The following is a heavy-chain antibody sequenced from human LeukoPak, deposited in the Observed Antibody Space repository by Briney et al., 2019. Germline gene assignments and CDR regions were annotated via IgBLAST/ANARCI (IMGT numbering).Heavy chain of an antibody. CDR3: TSHYYDSSGDLDY. CDR1: GFTFGDYA. Sequence: GGSLRLSCTASGFTFGDYAMSWFRQAPGKGLEWVGFIRSKAYGGTTEYAASVKGRFTISRDDSKSIAYLQMNSLKTEDTAVYYCTSHYYDSSGDLDYWGQGTLVTVSS. CDR2: IRSKAYGGTT. J-gene: IGHJ4*02. D-gene: IGHD3-22*01. V-gene: IGHV3-49*03.